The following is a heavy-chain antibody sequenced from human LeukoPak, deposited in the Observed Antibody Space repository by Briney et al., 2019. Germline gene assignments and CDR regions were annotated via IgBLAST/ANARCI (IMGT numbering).Heavy chain of an antibody. Sequence: PSETLSLTCAVYGGSFSGYYWSWIRQPPGKGLEWIGEINHSGSTNYNPSLKSRVTISVDTSKNQFSLKLSSVTAADTAVYYCARSGDYGDYFLDYWGQGTLVTVSS. V-gene: IGHV4-34*01. CDR3: ARSGDYGDYFLDY. CDR1: GGSFSGYY. J-gene: IGHJ4*02. CDR2: INHSGST. D-gene: IGHD4-17*01.